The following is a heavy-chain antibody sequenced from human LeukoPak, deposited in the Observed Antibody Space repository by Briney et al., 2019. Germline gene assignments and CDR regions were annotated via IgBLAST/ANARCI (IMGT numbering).Heavy chain of an antibody. D-gene: IGHD3-10*01. CDR1: GYSFTSYG. Sequence: ALVKVSCKASGYSFTSYGFTWVRRAPGQGLEWMGWVSAYDGSTNYAQKIRGRVTMTTDASKNTVYMELRSLRFDDTAVYYCARGGRDGMDVWGQGTTVTVSS. CDR2: VSAYDGST. CDR3: ARGGRDGMDV. J-gene: IGHJ6*02. V-gene: IGHV1-18*01.